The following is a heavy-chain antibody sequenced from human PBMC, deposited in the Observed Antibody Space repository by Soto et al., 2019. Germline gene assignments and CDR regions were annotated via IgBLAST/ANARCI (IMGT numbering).Heavy chain of an antibody. CDR2: IYHSGST. Sequence: PSCTMSLTFGVSGGRISNNNWWRWVRHPPEKGLEWIGEIYHSGSTNYNPSLKSRVTISVDKSKNQFSLKLGSVTAADTAVYYCARVDRGVGASYYYGMDVWGQGTTVTVSS. V-gene: IGHV4-4*02. D-gene: IGHD1-26*01. CDR1: GGRISNNNW. CDR3: ARVDRGVGASYYYGMDV. J-gene: IGHJ6*02.